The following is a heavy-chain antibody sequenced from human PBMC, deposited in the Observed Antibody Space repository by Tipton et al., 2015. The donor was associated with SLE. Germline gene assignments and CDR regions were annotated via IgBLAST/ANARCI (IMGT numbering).Heavy chain of an antibody. J-gene: IGHJ4*02. Sequence: TLSLTCTVSGGPISSGTYYWIWIRQPAGKGLEWIGRIFSNGNTNYNPSLKSRVTMSVDTSKNQFSLKLSSVTAADTAVYYCARGYSSSWYYYWGQGTLVTVSS. CDR3: ARGYSSSWYYY. D-gene: IGHD6-13*01. CDR1: GGPISSGTYY. V-gene: IGHV4-61*02. CDR2: IFSNGNT.